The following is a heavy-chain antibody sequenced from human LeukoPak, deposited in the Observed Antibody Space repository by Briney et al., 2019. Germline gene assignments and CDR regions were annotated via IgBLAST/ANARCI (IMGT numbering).Heavy chain of an antibody. CDR3: TTDITWNDGFDH. D-gene: IGHD1-1*01. V-gene: IGHV1-24*01. CDR1: GYIFTELS. Sequence: ASVKVSCKVSGYIFTELSMHWVRQSPGKGLEWMGGFDPEDDETIYAQEFQGRLTITEDTSADTAYMELSRLTSDDTAVYYCTTDITWNDGFDHWGQGTLVTVSS. CDR2: FDPEDDET. J-gene: IGHJ4*02.